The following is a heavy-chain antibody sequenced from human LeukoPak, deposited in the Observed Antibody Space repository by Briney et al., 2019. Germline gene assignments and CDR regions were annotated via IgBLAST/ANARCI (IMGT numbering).Heavy chain of an antibody. CDR1: GFTFSDSV. CDR3: ARVRYGELDV. V-gene: IGHV3-23*01. J-gene: IGHJ6*02. CDR2: MSGSGGST. D-gene: IGHD4-17*01. Sequence: GGSLRLSCVASGFTFSDSVMSWVRQAPGKGLEWVSSMSGSGGSTYYADSVKGRFTISRDDSKNTLYLQMNSLRAEDTAVYYCARVRYGELDVWGQGTTVTVSS.